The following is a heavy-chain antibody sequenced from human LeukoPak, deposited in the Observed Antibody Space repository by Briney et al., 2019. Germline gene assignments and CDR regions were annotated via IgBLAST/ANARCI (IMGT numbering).Heavy chain of an antibody. D-gene: IGHD3-22*01. CDR3: AKDRRPYYYDSSGYYPSDY. CDR2: IDRSGNTK. V-gene: IGHV3-11*04. Sequence: GGSLRLSCAASGFAFSDYYMSWIRQAPGQGLEWISYIDRSGNTKYYADSVKGRFTISRDNSKNTLYLQMNSLRAEDTAVYYRAKDRRPYYYDSSGYYPSDYWGQGTLVTVSS. J-gene: IGHJ4*02. CDR1: GFAFSDYY.